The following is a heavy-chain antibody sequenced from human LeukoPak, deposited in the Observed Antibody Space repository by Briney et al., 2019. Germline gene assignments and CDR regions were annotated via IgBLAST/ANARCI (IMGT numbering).Heavy chain of an antibody. V-gene: IGHV4-34*01. D-gene: IGHD4-17*01. CDR1: GGSLNNHY. CDR2: INSGGTT. Sequence: SETLSLTCAVSGGSLNNHYLTWIRQSPGKRLEWIGLINSGGTTVYDPSLKSRVSISLDTSKNQFSLTLGSMTATDTAVYYCARDEAGHYALALWGQGTPVTVSS. CDR3: ARDEAGHYALAL. J-gene: IGHJ5*02.